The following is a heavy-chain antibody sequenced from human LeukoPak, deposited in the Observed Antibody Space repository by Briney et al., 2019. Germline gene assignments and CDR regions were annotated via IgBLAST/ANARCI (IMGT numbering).Heavy chain of an antibody. Sequence: PSETLSLTCAVYGRSFSGYYWSWIRQPPGKGLEWIGEINHSGSTNYNPSLKSRVTISVDTSKNQFSLKLSSVTAADTAVYYCARGPNYYDSSGYRRDDAFDIWGQGTMVTVSS. CDR3: ARGPNYYDSSGYRRDDAFDI. D-gene: IGHD3-22*01. CDR2: INHSGST. CDR1: GRSFSGYY. V-gene: IGHV4-34*01. J-gene: IGHJ3*02.